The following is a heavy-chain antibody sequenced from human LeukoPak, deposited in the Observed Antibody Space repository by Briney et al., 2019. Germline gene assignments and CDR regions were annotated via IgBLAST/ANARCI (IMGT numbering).Heavy chain of an antibody. CDR1: GFTFSSYA. CDR2: LSGSGGST. D-gene: IGHD2/OR15-2a*01. J-gene: IGHJ4*02. V-gene: IGHV3-23*01. CDR3: AKDFLFPGDYFDY. Sequence: PGGSLRLPCAASGFTFSSYAMSWVRQAPGKGLEWVSALSGSGGSTYYADSVKGRFTISRDNSKDTLYLQKNSLRAEDTAVYYCAKDFLFPGDYFDYWGQGTLVTVCS.